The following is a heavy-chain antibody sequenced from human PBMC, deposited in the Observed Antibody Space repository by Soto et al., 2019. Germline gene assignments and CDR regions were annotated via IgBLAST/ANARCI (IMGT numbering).Heavy chain of an antibody. CDR3: ARDRVMIVVVPGPGYFDY. J-gene: IGHJ4*02. CDR1: GLTFSSYA. D-gene: IGHD3-22*01. CDR2: ISYDGSNK. V-gene: IGHV3-30-3*01. Sequence: QVQLVESGGGVVQPGRSLRLSCAASGLTFSSYAMHWVRQAPGKGLEWVAVISYDGSNKYYADSVKGRFTISRDNSKNTLYLQMNSLRAEDTAVYYCARDRVMIVVVPGPGYFDYWGQGTLVTVSS.